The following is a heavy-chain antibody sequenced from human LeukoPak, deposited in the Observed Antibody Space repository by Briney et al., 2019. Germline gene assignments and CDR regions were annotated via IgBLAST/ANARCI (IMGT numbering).Heavy chain of an antibody. CDR1: GGSISSGDYY. V-gene: IGHV4-30-4*01. CDR3: ARDLVDNYGSGSYYNPPAYYYYGMDV. Sequence: SETLSLTCTVSGGSISSGDYYWSWIRQPPGKGLEWIGYIYYSGSTYYNPSLMSRVTISVDTSKNQFSLKLSSVTAADTAVYYCARDLVDNYGSGSYYNPPAYYYYGMDVWGKGTTVTVSS. D-gene: IGHD3-10*01. J-gene: IGHJ6*04. CDR2: IYYSGST.